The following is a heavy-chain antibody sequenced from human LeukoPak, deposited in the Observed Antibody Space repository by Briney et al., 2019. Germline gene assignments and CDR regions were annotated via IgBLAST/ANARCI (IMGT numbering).Heavy chain of an antibody. D-gene: IGHD3-3*01. CDR3: ARDGVGLYGMDV. CDR2: ISSSSSYT. CDR1: GLTFSDYY. V-gene: IGHV3-11*06. Sequence: GGSLRLSCAASGLTFSDYYMSWIRQAPGKGLEWVSYISSSSSYTNYADSVKGRFTISRDNAKNSLYLQMNSLRAEDTAVYYCARDGVGLYGMDVWGKGTTVTVSS. J-gene: IGHJ6*04.